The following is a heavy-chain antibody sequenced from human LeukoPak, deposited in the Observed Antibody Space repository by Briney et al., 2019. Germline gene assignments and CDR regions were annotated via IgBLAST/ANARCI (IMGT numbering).Heavy chain of an antibody. D-gene: IGHD3-22*01. CDR1: GFTFSSYG. J-gene: IGHJ4*02. CDR2: IWYDGSNR. Sequence: PGGSLRLSCAASGFTFSSYGMHWVRQAPGKGLEWVAVIWYDGSNRYYADSVKGGFTISRDNTKNTLYLQMNSLRAEDTAVYYCARDLDSSGYYGDYWGQGTLVAVSS. V-gene: IGHV3-33*01. CDR3: ARDLDSSGYYGDY.